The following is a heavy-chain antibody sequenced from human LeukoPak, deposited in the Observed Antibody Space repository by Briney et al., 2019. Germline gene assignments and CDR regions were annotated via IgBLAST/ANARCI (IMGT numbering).Heavy chain of an antibody. CDR1: GGSISSSSYY. V-gene: IGHV4-39*01. CDR3: AFLTAAGSTYYFDY. J-gene: IGHJ4*02. Sequence: SETLSLTCTVSGGSISSSSYYWDWMRQPPGKGLEWIGSIYHSGSTYYNPSLKSRVTISVDTSKNQFSLKLNSVTAADTAVYYCAFLTAAGSTYYFDYWGQGTLVTVSS. D-gene: IGHD6-13*01. CDR2: IYHSGST.